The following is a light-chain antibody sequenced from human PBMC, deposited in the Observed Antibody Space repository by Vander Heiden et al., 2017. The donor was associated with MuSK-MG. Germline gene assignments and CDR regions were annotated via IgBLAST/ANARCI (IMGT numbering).Light chain of an antibody. J-gene: IGLJ1*01. CDR1: SSEVGSYNL. V-gene: IGLV2-23*03. CDR3: CSYAGSSTFV. CDR2: EGS. Sequence: QSALTKPAYVSGSPGQSITISSTGTSSEVGSYNLVSWYQQHPGKAPNLMIYEGSKRPSGVSNRFSGSKSGNAASLTISGLQAEDEADYYCCSYAGSSTFVFGTGTKVTVL.